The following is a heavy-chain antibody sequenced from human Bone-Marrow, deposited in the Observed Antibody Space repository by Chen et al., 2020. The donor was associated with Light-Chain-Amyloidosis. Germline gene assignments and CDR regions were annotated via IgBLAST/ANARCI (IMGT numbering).Heavy chain of an antibody. D-gene: IGHD3-22*01. CDR3: ARGPDTTAYYYFY. CDR1: GGTFSNSA. Sequence: QVQLVQSGAEVKKPGSSVKVSCKTSGGTFSNSAISWVRQAPGQGPEWMGGIIPIFGTANYAQTFQGRVTITADKSTSTVYMELRSLRFEDTAVYYCARGPDTTAYYYFYWGQGTLVTVSS. CDR2: IIPIFGTA. J-gene: IGHJ4*02. V-gene: IGHV1-69*06.